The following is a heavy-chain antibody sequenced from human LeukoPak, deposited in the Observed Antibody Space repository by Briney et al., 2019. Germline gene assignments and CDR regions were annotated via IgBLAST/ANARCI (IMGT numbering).Heavy chain of an antibody. V-gene: IGHV1-69*06. CDR1: GYTFTSYY. D-gene: IGHD6-19*01. Sequence: SVKVSCKASGYTFTSYYMHWVRQAPGQGLEWMGGIIPIFGTANYAQKFQGRVTITADKSTSTAYMELSSLRSEDTAVYYCARGKYSSGWTDVGYWGQGTLVTVSS. J-gene: IGHJ4*02. CDR2: IIPIFGTA. CDR3: ARGKYSSGWTDVGY.